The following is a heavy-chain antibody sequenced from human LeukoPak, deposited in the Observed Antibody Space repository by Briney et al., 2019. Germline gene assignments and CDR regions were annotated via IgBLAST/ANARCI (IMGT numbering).Heavy chain of an antibody. CDR3: ARNFYYYYYMDV. Sequence: PGGSLRLYFAASGFTFSSYSMNWVRQAPGKGLEWVSSISSSSSYIYYADSVKGRFTNSRDNAKNSLYLQMNSLRAEDTAVYYCARNFYYYYYMDVWGKGTTVTVSS. CDR1: GFTFSSYS. CDR2: ISSSSSYI. J-gene: IGHJ6*03. V-gene: IGHV3-21*01.